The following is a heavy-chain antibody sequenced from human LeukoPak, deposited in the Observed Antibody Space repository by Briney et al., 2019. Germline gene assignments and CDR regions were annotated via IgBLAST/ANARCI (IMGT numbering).Heavy chain of an antibody. Sequence: SQTLSLTCAISGDSVSSNSAAWNWIRQSPSRGLEWLGRTYYRSKWYNEYAVSVKSRVTINPDTFKNQFSLQLNSVTPEDTAVYYCARDRAVRGVIITAQFDYWGQGTLVTVSS. D-gene: IGHD3-10*01. CDR2: TYYRSKWYN. CDR3: ARDRAVRGVIITAQFDY. CDR1: GDSVSSNSAA. V-gene: IGHV6-1*01. J-gene: IGHJ4*02.